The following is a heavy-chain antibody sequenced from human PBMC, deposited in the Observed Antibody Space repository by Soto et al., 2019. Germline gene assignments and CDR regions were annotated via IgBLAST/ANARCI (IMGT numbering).Heavy chain of an antibody. Sequence: EVQLVESGGDLVKPGGSLRLSCAASEFTFANAWISWVRQAPGKGLEWVGRIKSKADGGTTDYAAPVKCRFTISRDESQSTLYLQMNSLKTEDTAVYYCTSLYYGHWGQGTLLTVSS. V-gene: IGHV3-15*01. CDR3: TSLYYGH. CDR2: IKSKADGGTT. CDR1: EFTFANAW. D-gene: IGHD4-17*01. J-gene: IGHJ4*02.